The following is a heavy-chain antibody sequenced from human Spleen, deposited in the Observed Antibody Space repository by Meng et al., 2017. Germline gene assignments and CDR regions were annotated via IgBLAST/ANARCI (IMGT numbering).Heavy chain of an antibody. D-gene: IGHD1-1*01. V-gene: IGHV3-30*18. Sequence: GESLKISCAVSGFTLRDYWMHWVRQAPGKGLEWVAVISYDGSNQYYADSVKGRFTISRDNSKNTLYPQMNSLRAEDTAVYFCAKEEVPNDYWGQGTLVTVSS. CDR3: AKEEVPNDY. CDR2: ISYDGSNQ. CDR1: GFTLRDYW. J-gene: IGHJ4*02.